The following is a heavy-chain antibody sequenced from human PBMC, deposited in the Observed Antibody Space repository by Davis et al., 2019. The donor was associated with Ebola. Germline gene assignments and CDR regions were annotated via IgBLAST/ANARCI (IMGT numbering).Heavy chain of an antibody. CDR2: IYESGTT. CDR3: ARVPGGRYRWFDP. CDR1: GGSMKSYY. D-gene: IGHD1-26*01. Sequence: SETLSLTCTVSGGSMKSYYWSWLRQPPGKGLEWIGYIYESGTTNYNSSLYSRVTISTDMSKNQFSLTLRSVTPADTAVYYCARVPGGRYRWFDPWGQGIPVTVSS. J-gene: IGHJ5*02. V-gene: IGHV4-59*01.